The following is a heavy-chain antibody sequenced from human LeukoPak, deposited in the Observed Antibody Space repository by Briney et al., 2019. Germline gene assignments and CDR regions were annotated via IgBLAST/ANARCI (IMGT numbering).Heavy chain of an antibody. CDR3: ARVGLTVTADY. Sequence: GGSLRLSCAASGFSFNSYTMNWVRQAPGKGREWVSYMSSSRNTIYYADSVKGRFTISRDNAKNSPYRQMNRLIAEDTAVYYCARVGLTVTADYWGQGTLVTVSS. V-gene: IGHV3-48*01. CDR2: MSSSRNTI. CDR1: GFSFNSYT. D-gene: IGHD2-21*02. J-gene: IGHJ4*02.